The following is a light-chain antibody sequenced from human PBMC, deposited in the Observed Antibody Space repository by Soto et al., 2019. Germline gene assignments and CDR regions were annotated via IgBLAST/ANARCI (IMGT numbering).Light chain of an antibody. CDR2: EVT. V-gene: IGLV2-8*01. Sequence: QSALTQPASVSGSPGQSITISCTGTSSDVGGYKYVSWYQQHPGKAPRLMIYEVTKRPSGVPDRFSGSKSGNTASLTVSGLQAEDEADYYCISYAGSDNFVFGTGTKLTVL. J-gene: IGLJ1*01. CDR1: SSDVGGYKY. CDR3: ISYAGSDNFV.